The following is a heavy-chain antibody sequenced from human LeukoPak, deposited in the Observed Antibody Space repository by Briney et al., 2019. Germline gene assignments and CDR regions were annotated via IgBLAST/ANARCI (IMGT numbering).Heavy chain of an antibody. J-gene: IGHJ5*02. CDR2: IYYSGST. CDR1: GGSISSGGYY. D-gene: IGHD6-13*01. CDR3: ARDKAQRIAAAGASNWFDP. V-gene: IGHV4-31*03. Sequence: SETLSLTRTVSGGSISSGGYYWSWIRQHPGKGLEWIGYIYYSGSTYYNPSLKSRVTISVDTSKNQFSLKLSSVTAADTAVYYCARDKAQRIAAAGASNWFDPWGQGTLVTVSS.